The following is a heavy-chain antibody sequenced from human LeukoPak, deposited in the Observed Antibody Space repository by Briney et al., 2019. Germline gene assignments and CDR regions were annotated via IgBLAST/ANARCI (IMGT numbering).Heavy chain of an antibody. V-gene: IGHV3-30*02. CDR1: GISFRSYG. J-gene: IGHJ4*02. CDR3: ATDISTHYFGS. D-gene: IGHD3-9*01. Sequence: GGSLSLSCAASGISFRSYGMHWVRQAPGKGLEWVTFIWYDASNKYYAESVKGRFTISRDNSRNTVFLQMNSLRAEDTAIYYCATDISTHYFGSWGQGTLVTVSS. CDR2: IWYDASNK.